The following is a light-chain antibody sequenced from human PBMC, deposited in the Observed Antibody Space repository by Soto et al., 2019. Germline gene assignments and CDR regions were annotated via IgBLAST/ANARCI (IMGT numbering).Light chain of an antibody. CDR2: VNSDGSH. V-gene: IGLV4-69*01. Sequence: QLVLTQLPFASASLGASVKLTCTLTSGHSTYAIAWLQHQAEKGPRSLMKVNSDGSHIRGDGIPDRFSGSSSGAERYLTISSLQSEDEADYYCQTWGTGFQVFGGGTKVTVL. CDR3: QTWGTGFQV. CDR1: SGHSTYA. J-gene: IGLJ3*02.